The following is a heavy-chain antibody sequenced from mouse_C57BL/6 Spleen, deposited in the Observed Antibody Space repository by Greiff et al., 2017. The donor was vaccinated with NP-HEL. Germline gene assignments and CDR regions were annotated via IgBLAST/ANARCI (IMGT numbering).Heavy chain of an antibody. CDR3: ARGDGCDY. CDR2: INPNYGTT. V-gene: IGHV1-39*01. Sequence: EVKLMESGPELVKPGASVKISCKASGYSFTDYNMNWVKQSNGKSLEWIGVINPNYGTTSYNQKFKGTATLTVNQSSSTAYMQLNSLTAEYSAVYYCARGDGCDYWGQGTTLTVSS. D-gene: IGHD2-3*01. J-gene: IGHJ2*01. CDR1: GYSFTDYN.